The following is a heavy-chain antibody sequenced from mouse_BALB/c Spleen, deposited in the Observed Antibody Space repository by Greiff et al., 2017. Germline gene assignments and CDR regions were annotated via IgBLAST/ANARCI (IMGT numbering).Heavy chain of an antibody. D-gene: IGHD4-1*01. V-gene: IGHV5-12-1*01. CDR3: ARRGTGTPFAY. CDR2: ISSGGGST. J-gene: IGHJ3*01. Sequence: EVQGVESGGGLVKPGGSLKLSCAASGFAFSSYDMSWVRQTPEKRLEWVAYISSGGGSTYYPDTVKGRFTISRDNAKNTLYLQMSSLKSEDTAMYYCARRGTGTPFAYWGQGTLVTVSA. CDR1: GFAFSSYD.